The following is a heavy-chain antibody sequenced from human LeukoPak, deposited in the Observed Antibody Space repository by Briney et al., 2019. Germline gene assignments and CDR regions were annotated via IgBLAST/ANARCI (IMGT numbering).Heavy chain of an antibody. CDR2: IYSGGST. J-gene: IGHJ5*02. CDR3: ARGQGDYGGNWFDP. Sequence: GGSLRLSCAASGFTVSSNYMSWVRQAPGKGLEWVSVIYSGGSTYYADSVKGRFTISRDNSKNTLYLQMNRLRAEDTAVYYCARGQGDYGGNWFDPWGQGTLATVSS. V-gene: IGHV3-53*01. CDR1: GFTVSSNY. D-gene: IGHD4-17*01.